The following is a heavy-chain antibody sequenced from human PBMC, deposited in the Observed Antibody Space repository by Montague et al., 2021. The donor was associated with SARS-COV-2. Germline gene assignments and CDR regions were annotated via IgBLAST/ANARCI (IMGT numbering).Heavy chain of an antibody. V-gene: IGHV4-61*02. CDR3: ARVVGFDFDY. CDR1: GGSISSGSYY. Sequence: TLSLTCTVSGGSISSGSYYWSWIRQPAGKGLEWIGRIYTSGSTNYNPSLKSRVTISIDKSKNQFSLKLSSVTAADTAVYYCARVVGFDFDYWGQGTLVTVSS. D-gene: IGHD2-21*01. CDR2: IYTSGST. J-gene: IGHJ4*02.